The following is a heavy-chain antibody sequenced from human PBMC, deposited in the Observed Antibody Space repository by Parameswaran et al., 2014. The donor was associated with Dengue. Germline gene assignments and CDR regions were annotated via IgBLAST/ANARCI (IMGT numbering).Heavy chain of an antibody. CDR3: AREYYDYVWGSYRSEVNAFDI. D-gene: IGHD3-16*02. V-gene: IGHV3-21*01. CDR2: ISSSSSYI. J-gene: IGHJ3*02. Sequence: WIRQPPGKGLEWVSSISSSSSYIYYADSVKGRFTISRDNAKNSLYLQMNSLRAEDTAVYYCAREYYDYVWGSYRSEVNAFDIWGQGTMVTVSS.